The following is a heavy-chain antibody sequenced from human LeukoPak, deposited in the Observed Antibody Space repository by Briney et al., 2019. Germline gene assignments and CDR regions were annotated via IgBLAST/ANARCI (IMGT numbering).Heavy chain of an antibody. J-gene: IGHJ4*02. CDR2: IYYSGTT. D-gene: IGHD3-10*01. CDR3: AREGFGELSFFDY. V-gene: IGHV4-59*01. CDR1: DDSFSTYY. Sequence: SETLSLTCTVSDDSFSTYYWSWIRQPPGKGLEWIGYIYYSGTTNYNPSLKSRVTMSIDTSKNRFSLKLTSVTTADTAMYYCAREGFGELSFFDYWGQGTLVTVSS.